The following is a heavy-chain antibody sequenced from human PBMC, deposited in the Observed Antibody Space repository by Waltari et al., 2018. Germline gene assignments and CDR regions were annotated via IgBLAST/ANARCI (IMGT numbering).Heavy chain of an antibody. CDR3: ARGRGDFDWFLHFPDARYYYYMDV. Sequence: QVQLQESGPGLVKPSETLSLTCTVSGGSISSSYWSWIRPPPGTGLEWIGYIYTSGSTNYNPSLKSRVTISVDTSKNQFSLKLSSVTAADTAVYYCARGRGDFDWFLHFPDARYYYYMDVWGKGTTVTVSS. CDR2: IYTSGST. J-gene: IGHJ6*03. V-gene: IGHV4-4*09. CDR1: GGSISSSY. D-gene: IGHD3-9*01.